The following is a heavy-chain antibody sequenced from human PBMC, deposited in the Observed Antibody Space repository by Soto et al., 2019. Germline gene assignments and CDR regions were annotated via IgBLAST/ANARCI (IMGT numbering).Heavy chain of an antibody. J-gene: IGHJ4*02. V-gene: IGHV3-23*01. CDR3: AKGRTFFDF. CDR1: GFAFSAYA. CDR2: ISDSDGGT. Sequence: PGGSLRLSCAASGFAFSAYAMTWVRQAPGKGLEWVSDISDSDGGTHYADSVKGRFTISRDNAKNTLYLQMDRLRVEDAAVYYGAKGRTFFDFWGQGTLVTVSS.